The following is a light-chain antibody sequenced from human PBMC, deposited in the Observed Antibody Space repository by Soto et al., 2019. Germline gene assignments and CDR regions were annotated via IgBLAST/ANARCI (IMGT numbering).Light chain of an antibody. CDR2: GAS. V-gene: IGKV3-20*01. CDR3: QQYGSARVT. J-gene: IGKJ1*01. Sequence: EIVLTQSPGTLSSSPGERATLSCRASQSVSSSYLAWYQQKPGQAPRLLIYGASIRATGIPDRFSGSGSGTDFTLTISRLEPEDFAVYYCQQYGSARVTFGQGTKVEIK. CDR1: QSVSSSY.